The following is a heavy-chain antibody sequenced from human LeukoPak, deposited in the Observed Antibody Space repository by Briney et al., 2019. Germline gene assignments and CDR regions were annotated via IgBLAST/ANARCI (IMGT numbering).Heavy chain of an antibody. CDR2: IYYSGST. V-gene: IGHV4-59*08. Sequence: PSETLSLTCTVSGGSISSYYWNWIRQPPGKGLEWIGYIYYSGSTNYNPSLKSRVTISVDTSKNQFSLNLSSVTAADTAFYYCARGPTVTTKSSWGQGTLVTVSS. CDR3: ARGPTVTTKSS. D-gene: IGHD4-17*01. CDR1: GGSISSYY. J-gene: IGHJ5*02.